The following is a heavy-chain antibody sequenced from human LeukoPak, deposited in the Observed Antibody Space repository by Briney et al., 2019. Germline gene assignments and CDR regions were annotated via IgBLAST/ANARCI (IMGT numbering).Heavy chain of an antibody. CDR1: GFTFSSSW. Sequence: GGSLRLSCAASGFTFSSSWMSWVRQAPGKGLEWVANIKQDGSEKYYVGSVKGRFTISRDNAKNSLYLQMDSLRAEDTAVYYCARDGPYSTSSTHPPWGQGTLVSVSS. CDR3: ARDGPYSTSSTHPP. J-gene: IGHJ5*02. CDR2: IKQDGSEK. D-gene: IGHD6-6*01. V-gene: IGHV3-7*03.